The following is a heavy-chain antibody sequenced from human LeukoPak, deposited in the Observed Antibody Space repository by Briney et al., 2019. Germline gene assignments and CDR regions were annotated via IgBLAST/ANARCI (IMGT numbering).Heavy chain of an antibody. J-gene: IGHJ4*02. V-gene: IGHV3-33*06. Sequence: GGSLRLXCAASGFTFSSYGMHWVRQAPGKGLEWVAVIWYDGSNKYYADSVKGRFTISRDNSKNTLYLQMNSLRAEDTAVYYCAKISDYSNFLDYWGQGTLVTVSS. CDR2: IWYDGSNK. CDR3: AKISDYSNFLDY. CDR1: GFTFSSYG. D-gene: IGHD4-11*01.